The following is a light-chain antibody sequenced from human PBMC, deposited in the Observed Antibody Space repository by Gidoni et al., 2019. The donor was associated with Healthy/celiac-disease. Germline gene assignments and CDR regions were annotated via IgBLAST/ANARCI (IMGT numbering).Light chain of an antibody. Sequence: EIQMTQSPATLSASVGDRVTMTCRASQSLTRWLAWYQQKPGNAPKLRIQKASSLESGVPSRCSGSGSGTEFSLTISGLQPDDFATDYCQQYKSYARTFGQGTTVEMK. CDR1: QSLTRW. CDR2: KAS. J-gene: IGKJ1*01. V-gene: IGKV1-5*03. CDR3: QQYKSYART.